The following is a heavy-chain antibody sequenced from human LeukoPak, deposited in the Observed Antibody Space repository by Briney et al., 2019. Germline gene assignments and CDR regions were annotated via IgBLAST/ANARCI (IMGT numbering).Heavy chain of an antibody. D-gene: IGHD3-16*02. CDR1: GGTFSSYA. V-gene: IGHV1-69*01. CDR3: ARGDYDYVWGSYRFHDAFDI. J-gene: IGHJ3*02. CDR2: IIPIFGTA. Sequence: SVKVSCKASGGTFSSYAISWVRQAPGQGIEWMGGIIPIFGTANYAQKFQGRVTITADESTSTAYMELSSLRSEDTAVYYCARGDYDYVWGSYRFHDAFDIWGQGTMVTVSS.